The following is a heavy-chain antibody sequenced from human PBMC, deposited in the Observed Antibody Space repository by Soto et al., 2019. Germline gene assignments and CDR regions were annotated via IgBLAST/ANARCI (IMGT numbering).Heavy chain of an antibody. CDR1: GYTFTSYD. CDR2: MNPNSGNT. CDR3: ARGPTMVRGVIIRGY. J-gene: IGHJ4*02. Sequence: ASVKVSCKASGYTFTSYDINWVRQATGQGLEWMGWMNPNSGNTGYAQKFQGRVTMTRNTSISTAYMGLSSLRSEDTAVYYCARGPTMVRGVIIRGYWGQGTLVTVSS. D-gene: IGHD3-10*01. V-gene: IGHV1-8*01.